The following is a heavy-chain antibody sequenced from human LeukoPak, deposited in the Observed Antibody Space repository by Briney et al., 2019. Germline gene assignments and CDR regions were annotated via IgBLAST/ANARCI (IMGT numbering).Heavy chain of an antibody. J-gene: IGHJ4*02. CDR3: ARLSATRRYRYLDY. Sequence: PSETLSLTCAVYGGSFSGYYWSWIRQPPGKGLEWIGENNHSGSTNYNPSLKSRVTISVDTSKNQFSLKLSSVTAADTAVYYCARLSATRRYRYLDYWGQGTLVTVSS. CDR1: GGSFSGYY. D-gene: IGHD3-16*02. V-gene: IGHV4-34*01. CDR2: NNHSGST.